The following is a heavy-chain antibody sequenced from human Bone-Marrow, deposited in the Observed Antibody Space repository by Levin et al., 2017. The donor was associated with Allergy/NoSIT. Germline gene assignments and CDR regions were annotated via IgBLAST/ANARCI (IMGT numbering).Heavy chain of an antibody. V-gene: IGHV1-18*01. D-gene: IGHD6-19*01. Sequence: GGSLRLSCKASGYSFTTYGIRWVRQAPGQGLEWMGWISVDNGKTDYAQKFQGRVTMTTDTSTSTAYMELTSLRSDDTAVYYCARSSYLDYWGQGTLVAVSS. CDR3: ARSSYLDY. J-gene: IGHJ4*02. CDR1: GYSFTTYG. CDR2: ISVDNGKT.